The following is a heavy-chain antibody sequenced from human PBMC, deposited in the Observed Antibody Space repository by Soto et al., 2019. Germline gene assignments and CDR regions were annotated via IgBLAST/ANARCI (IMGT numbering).Heavy chain of an antibody. Sequence: GGSLRLSFTAPEFTFSSYSMNSVRQAPAKGLEWVSSISSSSSYIYYADSVKGRFTSSRDNVKNSLYLQMNSLRAEDTAVYYCARDRLLRYLDLHNYWGQGTLVTVSS. J-gene: IGHJ4*02. CDR3: ARDRLLRYLDLHNY. CDR1: EFTFSSYS. CDR2: ISSSSSYI. V-gene: IGHV3-21*01. D-gene: IGHD3-9*01.